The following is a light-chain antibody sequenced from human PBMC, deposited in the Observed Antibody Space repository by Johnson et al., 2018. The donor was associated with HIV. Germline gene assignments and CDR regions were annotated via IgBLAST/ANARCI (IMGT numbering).Light chain of an antibody. CDR1: SSNIENNY. V-gene: IGLV1-51*01. CDR2: DNN. Sequence: HSVLTQPPSVSAAPGQRVDISCSGSSSNIENNYLSWYQQLPHTAPRLLISDNNKRPSGIPDRFSGSKSGASATLDITGLQTGDEADYYCGTWDNSLNVYVCGTGTKVTVL. CDR3: GTWDNSLNVYV. J-gene: IGLJ1*01.